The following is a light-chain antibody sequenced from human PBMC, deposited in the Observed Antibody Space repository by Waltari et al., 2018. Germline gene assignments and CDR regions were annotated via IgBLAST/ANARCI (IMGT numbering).Light chain of an antibody. CDR1: PSVLYSSNNLNY. CDR2: WAS. CDR3: QQFYSTPIT. V-gene: IGKV4-1*01. Sequence: ILMTQSPDSLAVSLGERATINCKSSPSVLYSSNNLNYLAWYQQKPGQPPKLLLYWASTRESGVPDRFSGSGSETDFTLTISSLQAEDVAVYFCQQFYSTPITFGQGTRLEI. J-gene: IGKJ5*01.